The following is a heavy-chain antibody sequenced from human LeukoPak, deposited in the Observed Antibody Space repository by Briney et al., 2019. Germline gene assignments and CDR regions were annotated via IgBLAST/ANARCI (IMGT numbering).Heavy chain of an antibody. CDR1: GVSISSGGYY. J-gene: IGHJ4*02. D-gene: IGHD3-3*01. Sequence: SETLSLTCTVSGVSISSGGYYWSWIRQPPGQGLEWIGYIYHSGSTYYNPSLKSRVTISVDRSKNQFSLKLSSVTAADTAVYYCARVLRIFGAVGHWGQGTLVTVSS. CDR3: ARVLRIFGAVGH. CDR2: IYHSGST. V-gene: IGHV4-30-2*01.